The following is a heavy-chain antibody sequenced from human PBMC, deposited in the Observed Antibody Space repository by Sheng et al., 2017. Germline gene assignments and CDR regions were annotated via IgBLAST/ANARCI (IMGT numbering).Heavy chain of an antibody. CDR1: GFTFSNYA. V-gene: IGHV3-30*04. D-gene: IGHD6-19*01. Sequence: QVQLVESGGGVVQPGRSLRLSCAASGFTFSNYAMHWVRQAPGKGLEWVAVISYDGSNKYYADSVKGRFTISRDNSKNTLYLQMNSLRAEDTAVYYCARGISSGWYGGGFSGYWGQGTLVTASS. J-gene: IGHJ4*02. CDR2: ISYDGSNK. CDR3: ARGISSGWYGGGFSGY.